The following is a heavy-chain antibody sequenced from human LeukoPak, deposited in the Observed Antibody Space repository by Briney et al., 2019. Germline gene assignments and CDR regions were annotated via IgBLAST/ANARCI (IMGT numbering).Heavy chain of an antibody. D-gene: IGHD5/OR15-5a*01. CDR2: IHSDGSST. CDR1: GFTFSSYW. V-gene: IGHV3-74*01. J-gene: IGHJ1*01. Sequence: GGSLRLSCVASGFTFSSYWMHWVRHAPGKGLVWVSRIHSDGSSTNYADSVKGRHTISRGNAKNTHFLQMNSLRAEDTAVYYCARGGSTYFQHWGQGTLVTVSS. CDR3: ARGGSTYFQH.